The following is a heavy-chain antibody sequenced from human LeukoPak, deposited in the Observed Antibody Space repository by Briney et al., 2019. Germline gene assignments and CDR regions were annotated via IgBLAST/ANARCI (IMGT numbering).Heavy chain of an antibody. D-gene: IGHD3-16*02. CDR3: ARDLNHMITFGGVIV. CDR1: GGSISSGDYY. Sequence: SETLSLTCTVSGGSISSGDYYWSWIRQPPGKGLEWIGYIYYSGSTYYNPSLKSRVTISVDTSKNQFSLKLSSVTAADTAVYYCARDLNHMITFGGVIVWGQGTLVTVSS. V-gene: IGHV4-30-4*08. CDR2: IYYSGST. J-gene: IGHJ4*02.